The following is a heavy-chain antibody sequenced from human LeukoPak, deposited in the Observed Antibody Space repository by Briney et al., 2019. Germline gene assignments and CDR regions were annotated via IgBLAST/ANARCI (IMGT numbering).Heavy chain of an antibody. D-gene: IGHD3-3*01. CDR2: IYYSGST. J-gene: IGHJ1*01. CDR1: GGSISSGDYY. V-gene: IGHV4-30-4*08. CDR3: ARAPHYDFWSGYLEYFQH. Sequence: SETLSLTCTVSGGSISSGDYYWSWIRQPPGKGLEWIGYIYYSGSTYYNPSLKSRVTISVDTSKNQFSLKLSTVTAADTAVYYCARAPHYDFWSGYLEYFQHWGQGTLVTVSS.